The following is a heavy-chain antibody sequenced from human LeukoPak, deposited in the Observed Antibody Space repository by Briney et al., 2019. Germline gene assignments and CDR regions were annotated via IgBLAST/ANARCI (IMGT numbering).Heavy chain of an antibody. CDR2: INPNSGAA. V-gene: IGHV1-2*02. J-gene: IGHJ4*02. CDR3: ARDEVLPWFGDLDY. CDR1: GYTFTDYH. D-gene: IGHD3-10*01. Sequence: ASVKVSCKAYGYTFTDYHMHWVRQAPGQGLEWMGWINPNSGAANYAQKFQGRVTMSRDTSISTAYMELSRLTSDDTAIYYCARDEVLPWFGDLDYWGQGALVTVSS.